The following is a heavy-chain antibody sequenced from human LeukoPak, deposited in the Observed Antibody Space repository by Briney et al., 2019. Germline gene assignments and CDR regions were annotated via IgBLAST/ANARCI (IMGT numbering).Heavy chain of an antibody. CDR3: AKDVPRGGNYYYYGMDV. V-gene: IGHV3-43*01. CDR1: GFTFDDYT. J-gene: IGHJ6*02. CDR2: ISWDGGST. Sequence: GGSLRLSCAASGFTFDDYTMHWVRQAPGKGLEWVSVISWDGGSTYYAYSVKGRFTISRDNSKNSLYLQMNSLRTEDTALYYCAKDVPRGGNYYYYGMDVWGQGTTVTVSS. D-gene: IGHD2-15*01.